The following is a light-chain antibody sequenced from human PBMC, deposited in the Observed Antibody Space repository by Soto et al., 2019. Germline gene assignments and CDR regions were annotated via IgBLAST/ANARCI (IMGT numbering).Light chain of an antibody. V-gene: IGKV3-11*01. J-gene: IGKJ1*01. CDR1: QSVSSY. CDR3: QQRSNWPRA. Sequence: ILLTQSPATLSLSPGERATLSCRASQSVSSYLAWYQQKPGQAPRLLIYDASNRATGIPARFSGSGSGTDFTLTISSLEPEDFVVYYCQQRSNWPRAFGQGTKVDIK. CDR2: DAS.